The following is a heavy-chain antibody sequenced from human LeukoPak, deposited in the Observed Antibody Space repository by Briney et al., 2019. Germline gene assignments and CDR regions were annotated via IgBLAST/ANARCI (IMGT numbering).Heavy chain of an antibody. CDR1: GYTFTGYY. J-gene: IGHJ4*02. CDR3: ARGRSGYDYNY. D-gene: IGHD5-12*01. Sequence: ASVKVSCKASGYTFTGYYMHWVRQAPGQGLEWMGWMNPNSGNTGYAQKFQGRVTMTRNTSISTAYMELSSLRSEDTAVYYCARGRSGYDYNYWGQGTLVTVSS. CDR2: MNPNSGNT. V-gene: IGHV1-8*02.